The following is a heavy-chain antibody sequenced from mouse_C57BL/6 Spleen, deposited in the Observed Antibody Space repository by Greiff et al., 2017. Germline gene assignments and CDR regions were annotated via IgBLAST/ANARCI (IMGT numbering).Heavy chain of an antibody. CDR3: TTAYYSNPYAMDY. D-gene: IGHD2-5*01. Sequence: VQLKESGAELVRPGASVKLSCTASGFNIKDYYMHWVKQRPEQGLEWIGRIDPEDGDTEYAPKFQGKATMTADTSSNTAYLQLSSLTSEDTAVXYCTTAYYSNPYAMDYWGQGTSVTVSS. V-gene: IGHV14-1*01. CDR2: IDPEDGDT. CDR1: GFNIKDYY. J-gene: IGHJ4*01.